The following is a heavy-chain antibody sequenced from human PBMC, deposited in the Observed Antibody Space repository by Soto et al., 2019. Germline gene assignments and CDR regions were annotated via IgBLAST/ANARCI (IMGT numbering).Heavy chain of an antibody. V-gene: IGHV4-59*08. CDR1: GGSISSYY. CDR2: IYYSGST. J-gene: IGHJ4*02. Sequence: SETLSLTCTVSGGSISSYYWSWIRQPPGKGLEWIGYIYYSGSTNYNPSLKSRVTISVDTSKNQFTLKLSSVTAADTAVYYCARHEIATSRYCGGDCYMGYFDYWGQGTLVTVSS. D-gene: IGHD2-21*01. CDR3: ARHEIATSRYCGGDCYMGYFDY.